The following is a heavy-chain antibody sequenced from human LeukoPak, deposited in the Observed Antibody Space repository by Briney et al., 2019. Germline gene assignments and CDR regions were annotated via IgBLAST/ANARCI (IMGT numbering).Heavy chain of an antibody. D-gene: IGHD4-23*01. J-gene: IGHJ4*02. V-gene: IGHV3-30*18. Sequence: GGSLRLSCAASGFTFSSYGMHWVRQAPGKGLKWVAVISYDGSNKYYADSVKGRFTISRDNSKNTLYLQMNSLRAEDTAVYYCAKVDYGGNSGGDYWGQGTLVTVSS. CDR3: AKVDYGGNSGGDY. CDR1: GFTFSSYG. CDR2: ISYDGSNK.